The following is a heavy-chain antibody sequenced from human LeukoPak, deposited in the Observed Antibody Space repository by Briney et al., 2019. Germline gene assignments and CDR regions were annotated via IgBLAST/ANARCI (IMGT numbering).Heavy chain of an antibody. D-gene: IGHD2-15*01. Sequence: GGSLRLSCAASGFTFSSHGMSWVRQAPGKGLEGVSPISGSGDNTYYADSVKGRFTISRDNSKNTLYLQMNSLRAGDAAVYYCAKAPVTTCSGAYCYPFDYWSQGTLVIVSS. CDR1: GFTFSSHG. CDR3: AKAPVTTCSGAYCYPFDY. V-gene: IGHV3-23*01. CDR2: ISGSGDNT. J-gene: IGHJ4*02.